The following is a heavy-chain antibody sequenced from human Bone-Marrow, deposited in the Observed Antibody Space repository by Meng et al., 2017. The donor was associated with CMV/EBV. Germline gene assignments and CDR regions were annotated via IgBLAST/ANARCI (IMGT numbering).Heavy chain of an antibody. CDR3: ARVYYYGSGDY. J-gene: IGHJ4*02. V-gene: IGHV1-2*02. CDR2: INPNSGGS. D-gene: IGHD3-10*01. Sequence: ASVKVSCKASGYTFTGYYMHWVRQAPGQGLERMGWINPNSGGSNYAQKFQGRVTMTRDTSISTAYMELSRLRSDDTAVYYCARVYYYGSGDYWGQGTLVAFSS. CDR1: GYTFTGYY.